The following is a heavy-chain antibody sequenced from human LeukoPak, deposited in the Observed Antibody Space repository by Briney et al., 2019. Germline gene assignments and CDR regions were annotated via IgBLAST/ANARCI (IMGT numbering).Heavy chain of an antibody. CDR1: GVSISSSNSY. CDR2: IYTSGST. CDR3: ARLVATGWFDP. Sequence: SETLSLTCTVSGVSISSSNSYWGWIRQPPGKGLEWIGRIYTSGSTNYNPSLKSRVTISVDTSKNQFSLKLSSVTAADTAVYYCARLVATGWFDPWGQGTLVTVSS. D-gene: IGHD5-12*01. V-gene: IGHV4-61*02. J-gene: IGHJ5*02.